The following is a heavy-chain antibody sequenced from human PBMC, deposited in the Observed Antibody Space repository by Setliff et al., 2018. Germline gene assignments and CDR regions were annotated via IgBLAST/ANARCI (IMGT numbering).Heavy chain of an antibody. D-gene: IGHD3-3*01. CDR1: GFTVSAND. CDR3: AKSPHDFWSGRVFFDY. Sequence: QPGGSLRLSCAASGFTVSANDMSWVRQAPGKGLEWVSTIIGSGISTYYADSVQGRVTISRDNHKNTLHLQMNSLRVEDTAIYYCAKSPHDFWSGRVFFDYWGQGMLVTVSS. V-gene: IGHV3-23*01. CDR2: IIGSGIST. J-gene: IGHJ4*01.